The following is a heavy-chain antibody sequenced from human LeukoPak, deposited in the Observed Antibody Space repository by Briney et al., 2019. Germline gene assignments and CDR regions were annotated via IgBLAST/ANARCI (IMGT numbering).Heavy chain of an antibody. CDR2: IIPIFGTA. Sequence: ASVKVSCKASGYTFTSYGISWVRQAPGQGLEWMGWIIPIFGTANYAQKFQGRVTITTDESTSTAYMELSSLRSEDTAVYYCAQDGESYGDYGKGIDYWGQGTLVTVSS. V-gene: IGHV1-69*05. D-gene: IGHD4-17*01. CDR3: AQDGESYGDYGKGIDY. CDR1: GYTFTSYG. J-gene: IGHJ4*02.